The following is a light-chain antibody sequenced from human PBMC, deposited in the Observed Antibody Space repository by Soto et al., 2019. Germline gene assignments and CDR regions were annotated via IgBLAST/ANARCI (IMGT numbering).Light chain of an antibody. CDR1: QSVSSN. V-gene: IGKV3-15*01. J-gene: IGKJ4*01. CDR2: AAS. CDR3: QQYNSWPLT. Sequence: EIVMTQSPATLSVSPGERATLSCRASQSVSSNLAWYQQKPGQTPRLLISAASTRATGIPARFSGSGSGTEFTLTISSLQSEDFAVYYCQQYNSWPLTFGGGTKVEIK.